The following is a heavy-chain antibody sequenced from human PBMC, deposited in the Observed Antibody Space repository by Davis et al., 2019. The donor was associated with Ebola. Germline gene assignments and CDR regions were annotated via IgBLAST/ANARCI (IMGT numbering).Heavy chain of an antibody. CDR3: ARGGIAVAGPDY. J-gene: IGHJ4*02. Sequence: MPSETLSLTCAVSGGSISSGGYYWSWIRQPPGKGLEWIGYIYYSGSTNYNPSLKSRVTISVDTSKNQFSLKLSSVTAADTAVYYCARGGIAVAGPDYWGQGTLVTVSS. CDR2: IYYSGST. V-gene: IGHV4-61*08. CDR1: GGSISSGGYY. D-gene: IGHD6-19*01.